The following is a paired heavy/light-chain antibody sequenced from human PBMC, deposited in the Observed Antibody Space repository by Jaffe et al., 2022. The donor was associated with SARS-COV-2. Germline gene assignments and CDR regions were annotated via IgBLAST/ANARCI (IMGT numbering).Heavy chain of an antibody. D-gene: IGHD1-1*01. Sequence: EVQLVESGGGLVQPGGSLRLSCIVSGFTFSNYEMDWVRQAPGKGLEWVSYISSSGSGKYYAESVKGRFTISRDNARNSLYLQMNSLSAEDTAFYYCARDGGTWNNDYWGQGTLVTVSS. CDR2: ISSSGSGK. V-gene: IGHV3-48*03. CDR1: GFTFSNYE. J-gene: IGHJ4*02. CDR3: ARDGGTWNNDY.
Light chain of an antibody. CDR3: SSYGGSNRYYV. CDR1: SSDVGAYNY. CDR2: EVR. V-gene: IGLV2-8*01. J-gene: IGLJ1*01. Sequence: QSALTQPPSASGSPGQSVTISCTGTSSDVGAYNYVSWYQQHPGKAPKLMIYEVRKRPSGVPDRFSGSKSGNTASLTVSGLQAEDEADYYCSSYGGSNRYYVFGTGTKVTVL.